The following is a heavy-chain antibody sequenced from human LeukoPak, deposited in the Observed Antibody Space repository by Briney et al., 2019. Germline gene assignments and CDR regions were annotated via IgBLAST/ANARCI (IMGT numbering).Heavy chain of an antibody. CDR1: GGSISSGSYY. J-gene: IGHJ4*02. Sequence: SETLSLTCTVSGGSISSGSYYWSWIRQPAGKGLEWIGRIYTSGSTNYNPSLRSRVTISVDTSKNQFSLKLSSVTAADTAVYYCARVGLVGATSSDYWGQGTLVTVSS. CDR3: ARVGLVGATSSDY. V-gene: IGHV4-61*02. CDR2: IYTSGST. D-gene: IGHD1-26*01.